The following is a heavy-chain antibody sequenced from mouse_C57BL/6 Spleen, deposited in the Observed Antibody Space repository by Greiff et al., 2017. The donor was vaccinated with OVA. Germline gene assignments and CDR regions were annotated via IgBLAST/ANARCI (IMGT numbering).Heavy chain of an antibody. CDR2: IYPRSGNT. CDR1: GYTFTSYG. CDR3: AKEGPFDYGSSYGWYFDV. V-gene: IGHV1-81*01. Sequence: VQLQQSGAELARPGASVKLSCKASGYTFTSYGISWVKQRTGQGLEWIGEIYPRSGNTYYNEKFKGKATLTADKSSSTAYMELRSLTSEDSAVYFCAKEGPFDYGSSYGWYFDVWGTGTTVTVSS. D-gene: IGHD1-1*01. J-gene: IGHJ1*03.